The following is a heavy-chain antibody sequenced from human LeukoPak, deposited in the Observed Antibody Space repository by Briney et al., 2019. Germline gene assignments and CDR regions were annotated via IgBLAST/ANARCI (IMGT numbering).Heavy chain of an antibody. CDR2: INPNSGGT. CDR1: GFTFSSYG. CDR3: ATIGGYDTGMDV. Sequence: PGGSLRLSCAASGFTFSSYGMHWVRQAPGQGLEWMGWINPNSGGTNYAQKFQGWVTMTRDMSISTAYMELSRLRSDDTAVYYCATIGGYDTGMDVWGQGTTVTVSS. J-gene: IGHJ6*02. D-gene: IGHD3-22*01. V-gene: IGHV1-2*04.